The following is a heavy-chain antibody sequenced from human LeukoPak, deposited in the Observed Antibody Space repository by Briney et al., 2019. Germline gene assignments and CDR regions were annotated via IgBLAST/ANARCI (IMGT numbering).Heavy chain of an antibody. CDR1: GFTFSNYG. CDR3: ARVGDGHSVNYLDH. D-gene: IGHD3-3*01. CDR2: ISSSSRTL. V-gene: IGHV3-48*02. J-gene: IGHJ4*02. Sequence: PGGSLRLSCAASGFTFSNYGMNRARQAPEKGLEWVSYISSSSRTLYYADSVKDRFTVSRDDGENSLFLQMNSLRDEDTAIFYCARVGDGHSVNYLDHWGQGTLVTVSS.